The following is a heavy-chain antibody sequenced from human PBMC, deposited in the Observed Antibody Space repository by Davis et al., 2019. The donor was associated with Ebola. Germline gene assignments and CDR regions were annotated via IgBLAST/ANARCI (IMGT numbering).Heavy chain of an antibody. CDR2: INLFGST. Sequence: SETLSLTCAVYGGSFSGYYWSWIRQPPGKGLEWIGEINLFGSTNYNPSLKSRVTISVDTSKSQFFLKLTSVTAADTALYYCARAVITGGQWGQGTLVTVSS. CDR1: GGSFSGYY. V-gene: IGHV4-34*01. D-gene: IGHD3-16*01. J-gene: IGHJ4*02. CDR3: ARAVITGGQ.